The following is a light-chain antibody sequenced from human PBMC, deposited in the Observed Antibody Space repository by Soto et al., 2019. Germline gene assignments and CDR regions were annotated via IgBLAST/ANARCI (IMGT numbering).Light chain of an antibody. CDR1: QSVSNN. Sequence: EIGITNPPPTRSGSPGERATLSCRASQSVSNNLAWYQQKPGQAPRLLIYGASTRATGIPARFSGSGSGTEFTLTISSLQSEDFAVYYCQQYNNWPRTFGQGTKV. V-gene: IGKV3-15*01. CDR2: GAS. J-gene: IGKJ1*01. CDR3: QQYNNWPRT.